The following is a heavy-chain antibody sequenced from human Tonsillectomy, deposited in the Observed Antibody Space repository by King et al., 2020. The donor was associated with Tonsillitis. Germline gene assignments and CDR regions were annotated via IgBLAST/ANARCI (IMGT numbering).Heavy chain of an antibody. V-gene: IGHV3-30*04. CDR3: ARDGDSSGWYSYYYYYYGMDV. CDR2: ISYDGSNK. J-gene: IGHJ6*02. CDR1: GFTFSSYA. D-gene: IGHD6-19*01. Sequence: QLVQSGGGVVQPGRSLRLSCAASGFTFSSYAMHWVRQAPGKGLEWVAVISYDGSNKYYADSVKGRFTISRDNSKNTLYLQMNSLRAEDTAVYYCARDGDSSGWYSYYYYYYGMDVWGQGTTVTVSS.